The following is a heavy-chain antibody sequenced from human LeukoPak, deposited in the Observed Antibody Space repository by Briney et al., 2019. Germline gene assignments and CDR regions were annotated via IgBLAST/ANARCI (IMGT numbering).Heavy chain of an antibody. CDR2: ISITGDYI. CDR1: GFTFSAYA. V-gene: IGHV3-23*01. CDR3: ARWTYHYEV. Sequence: GGSLRLSCAASGFTFSAYAMNWVRQAPGKGLEWVSAISITGDYIFYADSVKGRFTISRDNSKNTLYLQMNSLRAEDTGVYYCARWTYHYEVWGQGTLVTVSS. D-gene: IGHD3-16*01. J-gene: IGHJ4*02.